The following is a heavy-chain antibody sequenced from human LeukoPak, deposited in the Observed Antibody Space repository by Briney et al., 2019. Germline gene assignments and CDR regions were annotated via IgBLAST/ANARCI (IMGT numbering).Heavy chain of an antibody. D-gene: IGHD2-15*01. CDR2: INHSGST. CDR3: ARGVVIRYCSGGSCLRGGFDY. Sequence: SETLPLTCAVYGGSFSGYYWSWIRQPPGKGLEWIGEINHSGSTNYNPSLKSRVTISVDTSKNQFSLKLSSVTAADTAVYYCARGVVIRYCSGGSCLRGGFDYWGQGTLVTVSS. J-gene: IGHJ4*02. V-gene: IGHV4-34*01. CDR1: GGSFSGYY.